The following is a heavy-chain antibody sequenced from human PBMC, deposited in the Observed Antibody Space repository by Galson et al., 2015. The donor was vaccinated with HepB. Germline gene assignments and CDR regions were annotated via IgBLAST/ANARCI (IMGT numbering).Heavy chain of an antibody. CDR3: AKDGEFASNWLYYYYYFYMDV. J-gene: IGHJ6*03. V-gene: IGHV3-30*18. CDR2: ISFDGSNK. Sequence: SLRLSCAASGFTFSSYGIHWVRQAPGKGLERVAFISFDGSNKYYGDSVRGRFTISRDNSKNTVFLQMNSVRGENTAMYYCAKDGEFASNWLYYYYYFYMDVWGKGTTVTVSS. D-gene: IGHD1-1*01. CDR1: GFTFSSYG.